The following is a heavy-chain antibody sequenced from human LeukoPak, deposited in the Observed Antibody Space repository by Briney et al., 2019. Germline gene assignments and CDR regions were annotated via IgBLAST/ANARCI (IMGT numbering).Heavy chain of an antibody. CDR3: ARDGEASGYFDY. J-gene: IGHJ4*02. V-gene: IGHV1-69*05. Sequence: SVKLSCKASGGTFSSYAISWVRQAPGQGLEWMGRIIPIFGTANYAQKFQGRVTITTDESTSTAYMELSSLRSEDTAVYYCARDGEASGYFDYWGQGTLVTVSS. D-gene: IGHD2-15*01. CDR1: GGTFSSYA. CDR2: IIPIFGTA.